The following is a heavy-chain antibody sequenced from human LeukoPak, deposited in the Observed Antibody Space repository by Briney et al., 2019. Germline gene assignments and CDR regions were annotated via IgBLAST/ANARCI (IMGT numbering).Heavy chain of an antibody. CDR1: GFSFNSYW. Sequence: GGSLRLSCAASGFSFNSYWMSWVRQAPGKGLEWLANIHLDGSEKYYVDSVKGRFTISRDNAKNSLYLQMNSLRAEDTAVYYCARRGGCYDSCFDYWGQGTLVTVFS. CDR2: IHLDGSEK. J-gene: IGHJ4*02. CDR3: ARRGGCYDSCFDY. D-gene: IGHD2-15*01. V-gene: IGHV3-7*03.